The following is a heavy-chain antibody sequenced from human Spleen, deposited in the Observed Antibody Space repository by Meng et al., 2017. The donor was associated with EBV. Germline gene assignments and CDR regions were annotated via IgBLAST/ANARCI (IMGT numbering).Heavy chain of an antibody. Sequence: QGQLQQWGSDLLKPSGALSLTCGVYGGSFSDYYWSWIRQPPGKGLEWFGEINHSGSTKYNPSLKSRVTMSVDTSKNQFSLNLRSVTAADTAVHYCAGSRHQLLPSGWGQGTLVTVSS. CDR1: GGSFSDYY. D-gene: IGHD2-2*01. J-gene: IGHJ4*02. CDR2: INHSGST. V-gene: IGHV4-34*01. CDR3: AGSRHQLLPSG.